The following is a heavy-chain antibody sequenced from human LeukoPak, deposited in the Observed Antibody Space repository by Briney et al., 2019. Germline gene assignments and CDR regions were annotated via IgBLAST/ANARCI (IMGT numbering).Heavy chain of an antibody. CDR3: AREYSSSGLAFDY. CDR2: TYYRSKWYN. J-gene: IGHJ4*02. CDR1: GDSVSSNNTA. D-gene: IGHD6-19*01. V-gene: IGHV6-1*01. Sequence: KPSQTLSLTCAISGDSVSSNNTAWSWIRQSPSRGLEWLGRTYYRSKWYNDYAVSVKSRININPDTSENQFSLLLNSVTPDDTAVYYCAREYSSSGLAFDYWGQGTLVTVSS.